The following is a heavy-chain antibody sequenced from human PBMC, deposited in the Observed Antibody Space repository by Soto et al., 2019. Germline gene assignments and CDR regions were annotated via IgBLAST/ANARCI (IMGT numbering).Heavy chain of an antibody. D-gene: IGHD2-2*01. CDR1: GFTFSSYA. CDR3: ARGPSSLTRFDY. CDR2: ISYDGSNK. J-gene: IGHJ4*02. Sequence: GGSLRLSCAASGFTFSSYAMHWVRQAPGKGLEWVAVISYDGSNKYYADSVKGRFTISRDNSKNTLYLQMNGLRVEDTAVYYCARGPSSLTRFDYWGQGTLVTVSS. V-gene: IGHV3-30-3*01.